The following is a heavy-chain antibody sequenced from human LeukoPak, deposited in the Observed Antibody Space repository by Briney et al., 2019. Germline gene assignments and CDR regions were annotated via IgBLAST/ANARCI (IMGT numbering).Heavy chain of an antibody. CDR1: GGSISSYY. J-gene: IGHJ6*02. D-gene: IGHD6-19*01. V-gene: IGHV4-59*08. Sequence: PSETLSLTCTVSGGSISSYYWSWIRQPPGKGLEWIGSIYYSGSTNYNPSLKSRVTISVDTSKNQFSLKLSSVTAADTAVYYCARPLGIAVAGIGYYGMDVWGQGTTVTVSS. CDR2: IYYSGST. CDR3: ARPLGIAVAGIGYYGMDV.